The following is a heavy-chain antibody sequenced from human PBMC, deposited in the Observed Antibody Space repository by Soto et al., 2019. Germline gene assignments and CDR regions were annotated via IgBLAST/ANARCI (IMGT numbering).Heavy chain of an antibody. J-gene: IGHJ4*02. D-gene: IGHD3-10*01. CDR3: AKDQLWFEDY. Sequence: PVGSLRLSCAASGFTFSSYAMSWARQAPGKGLEWVSAISGSGGSTYYADSVKGRFTISRDNSKNTLYLQMNSLRAEDTAVYYCAKDQLWFEDYWGQGALVTVSS. CDR1: GFTFSSYA. V-gene: IGHV3-23*01. CDR2: ISGSGGST.